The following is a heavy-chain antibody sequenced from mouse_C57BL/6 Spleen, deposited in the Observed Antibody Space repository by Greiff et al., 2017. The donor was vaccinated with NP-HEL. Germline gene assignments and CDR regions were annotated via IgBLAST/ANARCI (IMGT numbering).Heavy chain of an antibody. CDR3: AKVIITTVVMDY. J-gene: IGHJ2*01. CDR2: ISSGSSTI. D-gene: IGHD1-1*01. Sequence: EVHLVESGGGLVKPGGSLKLSCAASGFTFSDYGMHWVRQAPEKGLEWVAYISSGSSTIYYADTVKGRFTISRDNAKNTLFLQMTSLRSEDTAMYYCAKVIITTVVMDYWGQGTTLTVSS. V-gene: IGHV5-17*01. CDR1: GFTFSDYG.